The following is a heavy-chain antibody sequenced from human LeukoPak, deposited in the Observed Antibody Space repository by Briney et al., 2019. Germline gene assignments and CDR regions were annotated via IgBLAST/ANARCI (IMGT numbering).Heavy chain of an antibody. CDR2: IIPIFGTA. CDR3: ARDAGYSYGFDYYYYYGMDV. Sequence: ASVKVSCKASVGTFISYAISWVRQAPGQGLEWMGGIIPIFGTANYAQKFQGRVTITADESTSTAYMELSSLRSEDTAVYYCARDAGYSYGFDYYYYYGMDVWGQGTTVTVSS. CDR1: VGTFISYA. V-gene: IGHV1-69*13. J-gene: IGHJ6*02. D-gene: IGHD5-18*01.